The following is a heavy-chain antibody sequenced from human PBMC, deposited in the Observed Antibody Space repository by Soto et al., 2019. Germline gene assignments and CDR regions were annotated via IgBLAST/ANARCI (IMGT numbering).Heavy chain of an antibody. D-gene: IGHD1-7*01. CDR1: GFTFSSSA. V-gene: IGHV1-58*02. CDR3: ARGAGTKVYYYYYYYMDV. Sequence: ASVKVSCKASGFTFSSSAIQWVRQARGQRLEWIGWIVVGSVNTNYAQQFQERVTLTGDMSTSTAYMELSSLRAEDTAVYYCARGAGTKVYYYYYYYMDVWGKGTTVTVSS. J-gene: IGHJ6*03. CDR2: IVVGSVNT.